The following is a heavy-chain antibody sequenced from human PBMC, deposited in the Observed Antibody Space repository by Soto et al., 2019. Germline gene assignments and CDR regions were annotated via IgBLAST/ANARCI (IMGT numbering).Heavy chain of an antibody. CDR1: GFTFSSYA. CDR3: AKELDIVATITGFDY. V-gene: IGHV3-23*01. J-gene: IGHJ4*02. D-gene: IGHD5-12*01. CDR2: ISGSGGST. Sequence: GESLKISCAASGFTFSSYAMSWVRQAPGKGLEWVSAISGSGGSTYYADSVKGRFTISRDNSKNTLYLQMNSLRAEDTAVYYCAKELDIVATITGFDYWGQGTLVTVSS.